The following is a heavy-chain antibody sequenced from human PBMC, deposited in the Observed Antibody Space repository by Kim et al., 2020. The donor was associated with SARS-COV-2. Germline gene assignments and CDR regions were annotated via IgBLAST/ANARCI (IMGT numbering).Heavy chain of an antibody. CDR2: IWYDGSNK. D-gene: IGHD3-10*01. J-gene: IGHJ6*02. CDR3: ARDQEDYGSGLGLYYYYGMDV. Sequence: GGSLRLSCAASGFTFSSYGMHWVRQAPGKGLEWLAVIWYDGSNKYYADSVKGRFTISRDNSKNTLYLQMNSLRAEDTAVYYCARDQEDYGSGLGLYYYYGMDVWGQGTTVTVSS. CDR1: GFTFSSYG. V-gene: IGHV3-33*01.